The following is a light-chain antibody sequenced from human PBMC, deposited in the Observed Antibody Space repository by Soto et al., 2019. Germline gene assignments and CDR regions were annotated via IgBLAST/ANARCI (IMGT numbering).Light chain of an antibody. CDR2: RTN. Sequence: QTVVTQEPSFSVSPGGTVTLTCGLTSGSVSTTYYPSWYQQHPGQAPRTLIYRTNIRSSGVPDRFSGSILGNKAALTITGAQADDESDYHCMLYMGGGLVVFGGGTKLTVL. CDR1: SGSVSTTYY. CDR3: MLYMGGGLVV. V-gene: IGLV8-61*01. J-gene: IGLJ2*01.